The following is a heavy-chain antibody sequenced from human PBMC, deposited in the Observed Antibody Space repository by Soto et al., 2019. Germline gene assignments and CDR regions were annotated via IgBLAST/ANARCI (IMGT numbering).Heavy chain of an antibody. CDR2: INAGNGNT. CDR1: GYTFTSYA. Sequence: QVQLVQSGAEVKKPGASVKVSCKASGYTFTSYAMHWVRQAPGQRLEWMGWINAGNGNTKYSQKFQGRVTITRDTSESTAYMELSSLRSEDTAVYYCARDSGMTYCSSTSCYTGPSHFDYWGQGTLVTVSS. CDR3: ARDSGMTYCSSTSCYTGPSHFDY. D-gene: IGHD2-2*02. V-gene: IGHV1-3*01. J-gene: IGHJ4*02.